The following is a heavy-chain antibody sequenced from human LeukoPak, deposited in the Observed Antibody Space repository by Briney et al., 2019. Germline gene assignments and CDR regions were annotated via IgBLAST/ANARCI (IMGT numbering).Heavy chain of an antibody. Sequence: SETLSLTCAVSGGSFSNYYRTWIRQPPGKGLEWIGEINHSGSITYNPSLKSRVTISEDSAKNQFALHLASMTAADSAVYYGARDLPYGAWGQGTLVTVSS. CDR2: INHSGSI. D-gene: IGHD3-10*01. J-gene: IGHJ5*02. CDR3: ARDLPYGA. V-gene: IGHV4-34*01. CDR1: GGSFSNYY.